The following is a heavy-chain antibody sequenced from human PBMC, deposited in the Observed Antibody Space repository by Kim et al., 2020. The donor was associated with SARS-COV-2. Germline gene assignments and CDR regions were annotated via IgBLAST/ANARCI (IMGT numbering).Heavy chain of an antibody. CDR3: ARALLGVVTPFDI. J-gene: IGHJ3*02. CDR1: GFTFSSYW. D-gene: IGHD2-21*02. V-gene: IGHV3-7*03. Sequence: GGSLRLSCAASGFTFSSYWMSGVRQAPGKGLEWVANIKQDGSEKYYVDSVKGRFTISRDNAKNSLYLQMNSLRAEDTAVYYCARALLGVVTPFDIWGQGTMVTVSS. CDR2: IKQDGSEK.